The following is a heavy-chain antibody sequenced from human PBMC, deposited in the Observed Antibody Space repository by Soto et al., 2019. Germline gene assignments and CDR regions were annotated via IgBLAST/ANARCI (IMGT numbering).Heavy chain of an antibody. CDR3: ARAQEIYYYYGMDV. Sequence: QVQLQESGPGLVKPSQTLSLTCTVSGGSISSGDYYWSWIRQPPGKGLVWIGSTSYSGSTYYNPSIKSRFTISVDTSKIQFSLELSSVTAADTAVYYCARAQEIYYYYGMDVWGQGTTVTVSS. J-gene: IGHJ6*02. V-gene: IGHV4-30-4*01. CDR1: GGSISSGDYY. CDR2: TSYSGST.